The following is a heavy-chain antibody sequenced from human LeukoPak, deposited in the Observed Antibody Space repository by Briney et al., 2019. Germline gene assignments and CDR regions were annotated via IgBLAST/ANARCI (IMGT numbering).Heavy chain of an antibody. D-gene: IGHD6-19*01. V-gene: IGHV3-74*01. CDR3: AKGSSAWNEVFHFDY. CDR2: INSDGSST. Sequence: GGSLRLSCAASGFTFSRYWMHWVRQVPGKGLVWVSRINSDGSSTSYADSVKGRFTISRDNAKNSLYLQMNSLRAEDMALYYCAKGSSAWNEVFHFDYWGQGTLVTVSS. J-gene: IGHJ4*02. CDR1: GFTFSRYW.